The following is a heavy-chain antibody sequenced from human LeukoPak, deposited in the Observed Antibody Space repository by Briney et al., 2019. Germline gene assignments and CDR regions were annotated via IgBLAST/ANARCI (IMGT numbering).Heavy chain of an antibody. CDR2: INPNSGDT. CDR3: ATLNGSLYYYGSGGSYY. Sequence: GASVKVSCKASGYTFTGYYMHWVRQAPGQGLEWMGWINPNSGDTNYAQKFQGRVTMTRDTSISTAYMELSRLRSDDTALYYCATLNGSLYYYGSGGSYYWGQGTLVTVSS. D-gene: IGHD3-10*01. V-gene: IGHV1-2*02. CDR1: GYTFTGYY. J-gene: IGHJ4*02.